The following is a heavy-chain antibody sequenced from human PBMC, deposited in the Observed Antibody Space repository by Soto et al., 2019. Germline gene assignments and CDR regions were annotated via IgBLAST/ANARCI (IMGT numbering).Heavy chain of an antibody. CDR1: GISVSTSDYY. Sequence: SETLSLTCTVSGISVSTSDYYWGWVRQPPGKGLDWIGNIYYSGSTFYNPSLRSRVILSVDTSKNQFSLRLNSVTAADTAVYFCAGFVVPASRNSDFDYWGQGTLVTVSS. CDR3: AGFVVPASRNSDFDY. J-gene: IGHJ4*02. V-gene: IGHV4-39*01. CDR2: IYYSGST. D-gene: IGHD2-15*01.